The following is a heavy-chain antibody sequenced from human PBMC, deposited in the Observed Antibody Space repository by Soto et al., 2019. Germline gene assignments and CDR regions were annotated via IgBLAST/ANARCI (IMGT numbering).Heavy chain of an antibody. CDR1: GYTFTSYA. J-gene: IGHJ4*02. Sequence: GASVKVSCKASGYTFTSYAMHWVRQAPGQRLEWMGWINAGNGNTKYSQKLQGRVTITRDTSASTAYMELSSLRSEDTAVYYCAKSATVPAAIAYWGQGTLVTVSS. CDR2: INAGNGNT. V-gene: IGHV1-3*01. D-gene: IGHD2-2*02. CDR3: AKSATVPAAIAY.